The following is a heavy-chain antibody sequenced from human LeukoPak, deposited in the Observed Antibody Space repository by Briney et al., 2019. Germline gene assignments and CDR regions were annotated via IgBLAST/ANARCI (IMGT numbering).Heavy chain of an antibody. J-gene: IGHJ4*02. CDR1: GFTFSSYS. CDR2: ISSSSYI. CDR3: ARVSAIAAPDY. V-gene: IGHV3-21*01. D-gene: IGHD6-13*01. Sequence: GGSLRLSCAASGFTFSSYSMNWVRQAPGKGLEWVSSISSSSYIYYADSVKGRFTISRDNAKNSLYLQMNSLRAEDTAVYYCARVSAIAAPDYWGQGTLVTVSS.